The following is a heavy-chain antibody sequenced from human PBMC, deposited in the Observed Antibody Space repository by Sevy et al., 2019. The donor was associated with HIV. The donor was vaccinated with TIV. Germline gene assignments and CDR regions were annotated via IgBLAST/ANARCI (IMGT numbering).Heavy chain of an antibody. D-gene: IGHD2-8*01. Sequence: GGSLRLSCAASGFTFHTYAVLWVRQAPGKGLEWLTLISYDGVNKYYADSVKGRFTISRDNSKNTLYLQMDSLRVEDMALYYCARVAVEYCTNDCYHRFDYWGQGTLVTVSS. V-gene: IGHV3-30-3*01. CDR3: ARVAVEYCTNDCYHRFDY. CDR2: ISYDGVNK. J-gene: IGHJ4*02. CDR1: GFTFHTYA.